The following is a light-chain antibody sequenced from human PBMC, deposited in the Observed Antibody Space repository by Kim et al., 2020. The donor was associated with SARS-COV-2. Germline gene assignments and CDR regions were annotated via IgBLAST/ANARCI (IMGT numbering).Light chain of an antibody. CDR2: AAS. J-gene: IGKJ4*01. CDR1: QGTSSW. CDR3: QQADNFPLT. Sequence: DIQMTQSPPYVSASVGDRVTITCRASQGTSSWLAWFQQKPGKAPDLLIYAASTLQSGVPSRFSGSGSGTDFTLTITSLQPEDSGTYYCQQADNFPLTFAGGTKVDNK. V-gene: IGKV1-12*01.